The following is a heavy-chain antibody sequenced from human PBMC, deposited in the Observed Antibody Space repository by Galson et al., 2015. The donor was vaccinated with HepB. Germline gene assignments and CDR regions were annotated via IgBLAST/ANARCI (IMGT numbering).Heavy chain of an antibody. CDR3: ARVSGRRTKGAFDI. CDR1: GFTFDDYA. Sequence: SLRLSCAASGFTFDDYAMHWVRQAPGKGLEWVSGISWNSGSIGYADSVKGRFTISRDNAKNSLYLQMNSLRAEDTALYYCARVSGRRTKGAFDIWGQGTMVTVSS. J-gene: IGHJ3*02. V-gene: IGHV3-9*01. D-gene: IGHD1-26*01. CDR2: ISWNSGSI.